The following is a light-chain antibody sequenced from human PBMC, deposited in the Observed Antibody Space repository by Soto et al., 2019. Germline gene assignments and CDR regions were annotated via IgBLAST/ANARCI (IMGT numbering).Light chain of an antibody. V-gene: IGLV2-23*02. Sequence: QSALNKPASLSGAPGQSITISCTGNSSDVGSYNLVSWYQQHPGKAPKLMIYEVSKRPSGVSNRFSGSKSGNTASLTISGLQAEDEADYYCCSYAGSSTPLIFGTGTKVTVL. J-gene: IGLJ1*01. CDR2: EVS. CDR1: SSDVGSYNL. CDR3: CSYAGSSTPLI.